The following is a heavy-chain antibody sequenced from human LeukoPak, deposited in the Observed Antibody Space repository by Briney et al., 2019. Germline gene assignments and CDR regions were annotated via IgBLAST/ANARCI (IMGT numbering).Heavy chain of an antibody. J-gene: IGHJ4*02. Sequence: GSLRLSCAASGFTFSDYYMSWIRQAPGKGLEWVAYISSSSSYTNYADSVKGRFTISRDNAKNSLYLQMNSLRAEDTAVYYCARSFDDSSGYYYFDYWGQGTLVTVSS. D-gene: IGHD3-22*01. CDR1: GFTFSDYY. CDR2: ISSSSSYT. CDR3: ARSFDDSSGYYYFDY. V-gene: IGHV3-11*06.